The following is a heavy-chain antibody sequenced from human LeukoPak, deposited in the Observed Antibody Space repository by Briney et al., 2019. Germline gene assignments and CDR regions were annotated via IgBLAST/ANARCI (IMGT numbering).Heavy chain of an antibody. Sequence: GGSLKTSFQGSGYTFTTYWIGWGRPRPGKGVEWMGIIYPSVSDTIYSPSFQAQVTLSVDKSINTAYLQWSSLKASDSAMYYCVRQPNLDWWGQGTLVTVSS. J-gene: IGHJ4*02. D-gene: IGHD3/OR15-3a*01. CDR3: VRQPNLDW. V-gene: IGHV5-51*01. CDR2: IYPSVSDT. CDR1: GYTFTTYW.